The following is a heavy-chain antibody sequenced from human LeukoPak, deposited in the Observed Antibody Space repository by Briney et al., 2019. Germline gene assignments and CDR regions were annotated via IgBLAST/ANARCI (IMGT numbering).Heavy chain of an antibody. V-gene: IGHV3-66*01. D-gene: IGHD4-17*01. CDR2: IYSGGST. CDR3: ARGLYRWVTTGTDV. CDR1: GFTVSSNY. J-gene: IGHJ6*04. Sequence: GGSLRLSCAASGFTVSSNYMSWVRQAPGKGLEWVSVIYSGGSTYYADSVKGRFTISRDNSKNTLYLQMNSLRAEDTAVYYCARGLYRWVTTGTDVWGKGTTVTISS.